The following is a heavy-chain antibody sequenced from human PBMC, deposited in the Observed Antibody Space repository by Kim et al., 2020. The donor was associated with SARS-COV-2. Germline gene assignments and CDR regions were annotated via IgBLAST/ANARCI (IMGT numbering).Heavy chain of an antibody. CDR3: ATDFPAGSESDFDY. V-gene: IGHV1-24*01. D-gene: IGHD2-2*01. Sequence: AQKLQGRVTMTEDTSTDTAYMELRGLRSEDTAVYYCATDFPAGSESDFDYWGQGTLVTVSS. J-gene: IGHJ4*02.